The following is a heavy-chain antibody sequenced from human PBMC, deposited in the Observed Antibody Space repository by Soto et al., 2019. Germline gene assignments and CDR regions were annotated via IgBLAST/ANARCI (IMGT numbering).Heavy chain of an antibody. CDR1: GFTFRNHG. CDR3: ARDIASRRFDF. D-gene: IGHD6-6*01. V-gene: IGHV3-33*01. J-gene: IGHJ4*02. Sequence: PGGSLRRSCAASGFTFRNHGMHWVRQAPGKGLEWVAVIWCDGSDKYYGDSVKGRLTISRDNSKNQLSLQMNSLRAEETAVYYCARDIASRRFDFWGQGVMVTVSS. CDR2: IWCDGSDK.